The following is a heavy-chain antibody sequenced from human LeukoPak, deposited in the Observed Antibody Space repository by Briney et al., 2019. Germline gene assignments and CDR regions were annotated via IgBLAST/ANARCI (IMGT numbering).Heavy chain of an antibody. J-gene: IGHJ2*01. CDR2: ISGSGGST. V-gene: IGHV3-23*01. Sequence: GGSLRLSCAASGFTFSNYAMSWVRQAPGKGLEWVSAISGSGGSTYYADSVKGRFTISRDNSKNTLYLHMNSLRVEDTALYYCARDRVVVATTTPPYWYFDLWGRGTRVTVSS. CDR3: ARDRVVVATTTPPYWYFDL. CDR1: GFTFSNYA. D-gene: IGHD2-15*01.